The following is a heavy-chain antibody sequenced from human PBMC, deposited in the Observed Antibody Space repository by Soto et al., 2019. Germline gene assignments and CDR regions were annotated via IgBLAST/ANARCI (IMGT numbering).Heavy chain of an antibody. D-gene: IGHD6-13*01. CDR1: GGSISSYY. V-gene: IGHV4-59*01. J-gene: IGHJ5*02. CDR3: ARGGVAAAGTWSWFDP. CDR2: IYYSGST. Sequence: PSETLSLTCTVSGGSISSYYWSWIRQPPGKGLEWIGYIYYSGSTNYNPSLKSRVTISVDTSKNQFSLKLSSVTAADTAVYYCARGGVAAAGTWSWFDPWGQGTPVTVSS.